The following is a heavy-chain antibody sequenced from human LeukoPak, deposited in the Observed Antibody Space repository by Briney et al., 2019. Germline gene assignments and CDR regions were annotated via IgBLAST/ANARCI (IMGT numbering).Heavy chain of an antibody. J-gene: IGHJ4*02. D-gene: IGHD3-22*01. CDR1: GFTFTDYF. Sequence: TGGSLRLSCVASGFTFTDYFMSWVRQAPGKGLEWVSAISGSGGSTNYADSVKGRVTVSRDNSKSTLYLQMNSLRAEDTAVYYCAKSSYYDSSGYYREYYFDYWGQGTLVTVSS. CDR3: AKSSYYDSSGYYREYYFDY. CDR2: ISGSGGST. V-gene: IGHV3-23*01.